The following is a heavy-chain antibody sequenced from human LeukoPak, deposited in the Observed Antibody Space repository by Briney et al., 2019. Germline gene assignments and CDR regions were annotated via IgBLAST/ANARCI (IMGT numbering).Heavy chain of an antibody. Sequence: ASVKVSCKASGYTFTGYYMHWVRQAPGQGLEWMGWINPNSGGTNYAQKFQGRVTITADESTTTAYMELSSLRSEDTAMYYCARDVITMLQNWFDPWGQGTLVTVSS. CDR2: INPNSGGT. D-gene: IGHD3-10*01. CDR3: ARDVITMLQNWFDP. J-gene: IGHJ5*02. CDR1: GYTFTGYY. V-gene: IGHV1-2*02.